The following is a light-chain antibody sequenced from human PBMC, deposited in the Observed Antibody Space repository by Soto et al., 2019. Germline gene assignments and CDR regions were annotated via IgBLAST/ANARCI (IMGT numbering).Light chain of an antibody. J-gene: IGKJ1*01. CDR2: GAS. CDR3: QQYGSSPT. CDR1: QSVSSSY. V-gene: IGKV3-20*01. Sequence: EIMLTQSPATLSLSPGERATLSCRASQSVSSSYLAWYQQKPGQAPRLLIYGASSRATGIPDRFSGSGSGTDFTLTISRLEPEDFAVYYCQQYGSSPTLGQGTKVDIK.